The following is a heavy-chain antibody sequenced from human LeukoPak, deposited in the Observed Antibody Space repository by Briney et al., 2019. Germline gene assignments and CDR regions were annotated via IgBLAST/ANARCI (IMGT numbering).Heavy chain of an antibody. V-gene: IGHV3-53*01. CDR1: GFTVSSNY. CDR3: ARNFGGNSDY. J-gene: IGHJ4*02. Sequence: GGSLRLSCAASGFTVSSNYMSWVRQAPGKGLEWVSVIYSGGSTYYADSVKGRFTISRDNAKNSLYLQMNSLRAEDTAVYFCARNFGGNSDYWGQGTLVTVSS. CDR2: IYSGGST. D-gene: IGHD4-23*01.